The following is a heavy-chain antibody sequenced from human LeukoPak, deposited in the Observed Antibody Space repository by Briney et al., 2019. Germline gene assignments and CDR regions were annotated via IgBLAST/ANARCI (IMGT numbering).Heavy chain of an antibody. V-gene: IGHV3-23*01. J-gene: IGHJ4*02. Sequence: GGSLRLSCAASGFTFSSYAMSWVRQAPGKGLEWVSAISGSGGSTYYAASVKGRFTISRDNSKNTLYLQMNSLRAEDTAVYYCAKDRGSGSFSDWGQGTLVTVSS. D-gene: IGHD3-10*01. CDR3: AKDRGSGSFSD. CDR2: ISGSGGST. CDR1: GFTFSSYA.